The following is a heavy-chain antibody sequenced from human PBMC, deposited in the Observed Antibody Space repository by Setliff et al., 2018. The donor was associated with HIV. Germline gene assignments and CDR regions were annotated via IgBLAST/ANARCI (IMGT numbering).Heavy chain of an antibody. J-gene: IGHJ4*02. Sequence: GASVKVSCKASGYSFTSYGISWVRQAPGQGLDWMGWISAYNGNTNYAQNLQGRVTMTTDTSTSTAYMELSGLISEDAAVYYCARAGGLRMDRGVVSDYWGQGTLVTVSS. CDR2: ISAYNGNT. CDR3: ARAGGLRMDRGVVSDY. D-gene: IGHD3-10*01. V-gene: IGHV1-18*01. CDR1: GYSFTSYG.